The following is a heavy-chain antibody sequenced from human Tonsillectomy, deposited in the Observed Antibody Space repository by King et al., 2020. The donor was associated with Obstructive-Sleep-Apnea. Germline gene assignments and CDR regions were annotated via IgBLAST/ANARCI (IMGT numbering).Heavy chain of an antibody. CDR3: ARSRVGYSYGLYYYYGMDV. V-gene: IGHV4-4*02. J-gene: IGHJ6*02. CDR1: GGSISSSNW. D-gene: IGHD5-18*01. Sequence: QLQESGPGLVKPSGTLSLTCAVSGGSISSSNWWSWVRQPPGKGLEWIGEIYHSGSTNYNPSLKSRVTISVDKSKNQFSLKLSSVTAADTAVYYCARSRVGYSYGLYYYYGMDVWGQGTTVTVSS. CDR2: IYHSGST.